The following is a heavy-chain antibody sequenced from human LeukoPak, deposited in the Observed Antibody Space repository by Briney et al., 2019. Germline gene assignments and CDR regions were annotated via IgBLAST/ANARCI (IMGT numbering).Heavy chain of an antibody. CDR1: RYRLTSYW. V-gene: IGHV5-51*03. CDR3: ARIVVMDTAMVTPYYYYYMDV. J-gene: IGHJ6*03. Sequence: SGQSMKISWKRARYRLTSYWTGWVRHLAGKCLEWMGIIYPGDSDTRYSPSFQGQVTLSAGKSSITAYLQWSSLKASDNAMYYCARIVVMDTAMVTPYYYYYMDVWGKGTTVTISS. CDR2: IYPGDSDT. D-gene: IGHD5-18*01.